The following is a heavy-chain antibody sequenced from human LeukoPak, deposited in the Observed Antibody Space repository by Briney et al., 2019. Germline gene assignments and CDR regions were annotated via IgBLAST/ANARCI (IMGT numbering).Heavy chain of an antibody. V-gene: IGHV3-30-3*01. CDR1: GFTFSSYA. CDR2: ISYDGSNK. D-gene: IGHD6-19*01. Sequence: GRSLGLSCVASGFTFSSYAMHWVRQAPGKGLEWVALISYDGSNKYYADSVKGRFTISRDNSKNTLYLQMNSLRAEDTAVYYCARGGVYSSGSYYLYYFDYWGQGTLVTVSS. CDR3: ARGGVYSSGSYYLYYFDY. J-gene: IGHJ4*02.